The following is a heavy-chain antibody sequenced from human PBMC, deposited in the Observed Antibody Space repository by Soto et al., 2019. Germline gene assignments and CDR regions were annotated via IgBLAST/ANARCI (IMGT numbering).Heavy chain of an antibody. Sequence: PGGFLRLSCAASGFIFSSYWMHWVRQAPGKGLVWISRINNDGSDTTYADSVKGRFTVSRDNTRNTLYLEMRSLRAEDTAVYYCSRDITVTPVYWGQGTLVTVSS. V-gene: IGHV3-74*01. CDR2: INNDGSDT. J-gene: IGHJ4*02. CDR3: SRDITVTPVY. CDR1: GFIFSSYW. D-gene: IGHD1-20*01.